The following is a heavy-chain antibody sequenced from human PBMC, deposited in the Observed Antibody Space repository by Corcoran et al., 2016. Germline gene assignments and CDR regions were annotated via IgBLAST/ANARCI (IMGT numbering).Heavy chain of an antibody. CDR2: IYTSGST. CDR1: GGSISSYY. J-gene: IGHJ4*02. D-gene: IGHD3-22*01. CDR3: ASGWARTWGDYYDSSGYNWADY. Sequence: QVQLQESGPGLVKPSETLSLTCTVSGGSISSYYWSWIRQPAGKGLEWIGRIYTSGSTNYNPSLKSRVTMSVDTSKNQFSLKLSSVTAADTAVYYCASGWARTWGDYYDSSGYNWADYWGQGTLVTVSS. V-gene: IGHV4-4*07.